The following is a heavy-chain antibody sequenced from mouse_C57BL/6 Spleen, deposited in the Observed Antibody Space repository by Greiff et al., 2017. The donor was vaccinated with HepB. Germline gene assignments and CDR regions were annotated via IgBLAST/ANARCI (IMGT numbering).Heavy chain of an antibody. D-gene: IGHD2-2*01. V-gene: IGHV1-55*01. CDR1: GYTFTSYW. J-gene: IGHJ4*01. CDR3: ASSRGYDRGAMDY. CDR2: IYPGSGST. Sequence: LQESGAELVKPGASVKMSCKASGYTFTSYWITWVKQRPGQGLEWIGDIYPGSGSTNYNEKFKSEATLTVDTSSSTAYMQLSSLTSEDSAVYYCASSRGYDRGAMDYWGQGTSVTVSS.